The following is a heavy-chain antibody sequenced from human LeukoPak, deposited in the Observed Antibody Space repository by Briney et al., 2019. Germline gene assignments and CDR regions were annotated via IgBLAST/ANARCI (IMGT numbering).Heavy chain of an antibody. D-gene: IGHD4-17*01. CDR1: GFTFSSYA. CDR2: ISGSGDST. J-gene: IGHJ6*02. CDR3: AKDLYGDYGMDV. V-gene: IGHV3-23*01. Sequence: PGGSLRLSCAASGFTFSSYAMSWVRQAPGKGLEWVSAISGSGDSTYYADSVKGRFTISRDNSENTLYLQMNSLRAEDTAVYYCAKDLYGDYGMDVWAKGPRSPSP.